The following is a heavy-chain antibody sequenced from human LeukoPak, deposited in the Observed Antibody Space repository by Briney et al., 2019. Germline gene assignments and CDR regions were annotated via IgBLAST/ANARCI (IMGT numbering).Heavy chain of an antibody. CDR1: GGSISSGDYY. CDR3: ARARDSSGYGYY. D-gene: IGHD3-22*01. CDR2: IYYSGST. V-gene: IGHV4-30-4*01. J-gene: IGHJ4*02. Sequence: SETLSLTCTVCGGSISSGDYYWGWIRQPPGKGLEWIGYIYYSGSTYYNPSLKSRVTISVDTSKNQFSLKLSSVTAADTAVYYCARARDSSGYGYYWGQGTLVAVSS.